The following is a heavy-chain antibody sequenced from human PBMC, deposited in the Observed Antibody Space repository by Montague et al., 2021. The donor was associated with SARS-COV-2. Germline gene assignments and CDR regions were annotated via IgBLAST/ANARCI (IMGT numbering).Heavy chain of an antibody. CDR2: INHDGST. V-gene: IGHV4-34*01. Sequence: SETLSLTCAVYGSSFNDYFWTWIRQPPGKGLEWIGEINHDGSTNYNPSLKSRLTISVDTSKNQFSLKLSSVTAADTAVYYCARSFGKIHTALVSYYSYYYGMDVWGQGTTVTVSS. CDR1: GSSFNDYF. CDR3: ARSFGKIHTALVSYYSYYYGMDV. J-gene: IGHJ6*02. D-gene: IGHD2-21*01.